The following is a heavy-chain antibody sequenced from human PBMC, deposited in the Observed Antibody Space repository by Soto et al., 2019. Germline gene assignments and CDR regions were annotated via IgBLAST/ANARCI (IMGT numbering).Heavy chain of an antibody. CDR1: GGTFSTYA. D-gene: IGHD2-15*01. J-gene: IGHJ3*02. CDR2: IIPSFDLP. Sequence: ASVKVSCKVSGGTFSTYAFTWVRQAPGQGLEWMGRIIPSFDLPNYAQKFRGRVTIVADTSTTTVYMELNSLTSDDTALYYCARVQCTGGSCYTLGALDIWGQGTMVTVS. CDR3: ARVQCTGGSCYTLGALDI. V-gene: IGHV1-69*04.